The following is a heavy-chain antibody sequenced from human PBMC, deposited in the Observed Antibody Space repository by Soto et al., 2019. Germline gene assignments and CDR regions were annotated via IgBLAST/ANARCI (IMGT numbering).Heavy chain of an antibody. CDR2: SYYSGST. CDR1: GGSISSGDYY. Sequence: SETLSLTCTVSGGSISSGDYYWSWIRQPPGKGLEWIGYSYYSGSTYYNPSLKSRVTISVDTSENQFSLKLSSVTVADTAMYYCARVGRYYGLDVWGQGTTVTVSS. V-gene: IGHV4-30-4*01. D-gene: IGHD1-26*01. CDR3: ARVGRYYGLDV. J-gene: IGHJ6*02.